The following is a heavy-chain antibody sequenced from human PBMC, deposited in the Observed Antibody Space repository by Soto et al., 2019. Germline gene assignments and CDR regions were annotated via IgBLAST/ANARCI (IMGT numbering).Heavy chain of an antibody. Sequence: GGSLRLSCAASGFTFSSYAMSWVRQAPGKGLEWVSAISGSGGSTYYADSVKGRFTISRDNSKNTLYLQMNSLRAEDTAVYYCANPYGDFWSGPRPYGMYAWGQGTSVPVSS. CDR2: ISGSGGST. CDR3: ANPYGDFWSGPRPYGMYA. V-gene: IGHV3-23*01. D-gene: IGHD3-3*01. J-gene: IGHJ6*02. CDR1: GFTFSSYA.